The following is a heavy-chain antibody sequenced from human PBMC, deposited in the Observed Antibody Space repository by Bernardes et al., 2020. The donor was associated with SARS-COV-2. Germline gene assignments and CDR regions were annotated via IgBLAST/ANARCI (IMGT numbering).Heavy chain of an antibody. Sequence: GSLRLSCAASGLTFNSYWMHWVRQAPGKGLVWVSRISSDGSSTSSAASVKGRFTISRDNAKNTLYLQMNSLRAEDTAVYYCARPGRPGAYYFDYWGQGTLVTVSS. J-gene: IGHJ4*02. V-gene: IGHV3-74*01. CDR2: ISSDGSST. CDR3: ARPGRPGAYYFDY. CDR1: GLTFNSYW. D-gene: IGHD1-26*01.